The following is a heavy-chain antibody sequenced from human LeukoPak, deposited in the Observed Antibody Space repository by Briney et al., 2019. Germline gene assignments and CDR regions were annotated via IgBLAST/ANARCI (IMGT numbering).Heavy chain of an antibody. CDR1: VGTFSSYV. Sequence: SVKVSCKPSVGTFSSYVIGWVRPAPGEGLGWMGRIIPILDIAIYAETFQSKVTLTADKSTSTAYMELSSLRSEDTAIYYCALGDIVVVPAAIDDYFQHWGRGTLVTVSS. D-gene: IGHD2-2*01. V-gene: IGHV1-69*04. CDR3: ALGDIVVVPAAIDDYFQH. CDR2: IIPILDIA. J-gene: IGHJ1*01.